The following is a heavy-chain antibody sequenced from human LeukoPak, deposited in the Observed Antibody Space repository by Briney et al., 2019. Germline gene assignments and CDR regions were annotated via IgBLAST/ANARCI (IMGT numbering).Heavy chain of an antibody. CDR3: ARFPAGGVVIRKYYFDY. V-gene: IGHV1-2*02. J-gene: IGHJ4*02. Sequence: ASVKVSCKASGYTFTFYYIHWVRQAPGQGLEWKGRINPNSGGKKYAQEFQVRVTMTRDTAISTAYMELSRLRYDDTAVFYCARFPAGGVVIRKYYFDYWGQGTLVTVSS. D-gene: IGHD3-3*01. CDR1: GYTFTFYY. CDR2: INPNSGGK.